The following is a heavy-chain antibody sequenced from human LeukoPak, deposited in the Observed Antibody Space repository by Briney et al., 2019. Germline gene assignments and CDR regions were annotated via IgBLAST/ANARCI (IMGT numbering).Heavy chain of an antibody. D-gene: IGHD2-2*01. CDR1: GGSLSSYY. Sequence: NASETLSLTCTVSGGSLSSYYGSWIRQPPGKGLEWIGYIYYSGSTNYNPSLKSRVTISVDTSKNQFSLKLSSVTAADTAVYYCARGVVPAAFYYYYYYMDVWGKGTTVTVSS. CDR2: IYYSGST. J-gene: IGHJ6*03. V-gene: IGHV4-59*01. CDR3: ARGVVPAAFYYYYYYMDV.